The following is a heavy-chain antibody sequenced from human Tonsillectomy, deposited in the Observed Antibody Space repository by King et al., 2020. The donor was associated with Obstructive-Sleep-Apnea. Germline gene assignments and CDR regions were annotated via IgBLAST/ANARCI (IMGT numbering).Heavy chain of an antibody. J-gene: IGHJ3*02. CDR1: GDSISTYY. CDR3: ARSLGVFDAFDI. Sequence: VQLQESGPGLVKPSETLSLTCTVSGDSISTYYLSWILQPPVKGLECIGYSYYSVSTNYNPSLKCLVTISVDTSKNQFSLKLNSVTATDTALYYCARSLGVFDAFDIWGQGTMVTVSS. D-gene: IGHD3-10*01. V-gene: IGHV4-59*08. CDR2: SYYSVST.